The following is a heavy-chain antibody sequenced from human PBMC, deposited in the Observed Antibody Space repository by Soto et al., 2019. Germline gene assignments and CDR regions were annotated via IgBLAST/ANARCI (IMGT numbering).Heavy chain of an antibody. CDR1: GFTFSSYA. V-gene: IGHV3-23*01. D-gene: IGHD6-6*01. CDR2: ISGSGGST. J-gene: IGHJ6*02. Sequence: PGGSLRLSCAASGFTFSSYAMSRVRQAPGKGLEWVSAISGSGGSTYYADSVKGRFTISRDNSKNTLYLQMNSLRAEDTAVYYCAKDVWSIVEYSSSWYYYGMDVWGQGTTVTVSS. CDR3: AKDVWSIVEYSSSWYYYGMDV.